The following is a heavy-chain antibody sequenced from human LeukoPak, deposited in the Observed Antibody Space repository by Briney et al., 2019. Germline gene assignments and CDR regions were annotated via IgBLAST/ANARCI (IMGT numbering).Heavy chain of an antibody. CDR1: GYTFTSYG. V-gene: IGHV1-2*02. D-gene: IGHD1-26*01. Sequence: ASVKVSCKASGYTFTSYGISWVRQAPGQGLEWMGWINPNSGGTNYAQKFQGRVTMTRDTSISTAYMELSRLRSDDTAVYYCARALIVGATIPFDYWGQGTLVTVSS. CDR2: INPNSGGT. J-gene: IGHJ4*02. CDR3: ARALIVGATIPFDY.